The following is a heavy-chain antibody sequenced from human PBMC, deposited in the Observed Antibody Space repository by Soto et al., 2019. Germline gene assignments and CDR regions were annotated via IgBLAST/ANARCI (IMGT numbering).Heavy chain of an antibody. Sequence: SETLSLTCTVSGGSISSYYWSWIRQPPGKGLEWIGYIYYSGRTNYNPSLKSRVTISVDTSKNQFSLKLSSVTAAVTVVYYCARYVPYYYYYYMDVWGKGTTVTVSS. V-gene: IGHV4-59*01. CDR2: IYYSGRT. J-gene: IGHJ6*03. CDR3: ARYVPYYYYYYMDV. CDR1: GGSISSYY. D-gene: IGHD3-16*01.